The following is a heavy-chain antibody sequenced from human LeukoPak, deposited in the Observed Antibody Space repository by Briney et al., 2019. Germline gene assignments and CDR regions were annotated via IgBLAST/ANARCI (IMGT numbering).Heavy chain of an antibody. CDR1: GGSISSSSYY. Sequence: PSETLSLTCTVSGGSISSSSYYWGWIRQPPGKGLEWIGSIYYSGSTYYNPSLKSRVTISVDTSKNQFSLKLSSVTAADTAVYYCASSGRNYYGMDVWGQGTTVTVSS. V-gene: IGHV4-39*01. CDR3: ASSGRNYYGMDV. J-gene: IGHJ6*02. CDR2: IYYSGST. D-gene: IGHD3-10*01.